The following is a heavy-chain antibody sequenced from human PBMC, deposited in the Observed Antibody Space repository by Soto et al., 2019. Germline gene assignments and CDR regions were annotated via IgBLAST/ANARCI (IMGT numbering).Heavy chain of an antibody. CDR3: ARGGSFNPFDI. V-gene: IGHV3-74*01. CDR2: IHSDGSST. D-gene: IGHD3-10*01. J-gene: IGHJ3*02. Sequence: HPGGSLRLSCAASGFTFSYYWMHWVRQAPGMGLVWVSRIHSDGSSTTYADSVKGRFTISRDNARNTLYLQMNSLRAEDTAVYYCARGGSFNPFDIWGQGTMVTVS. CDR1: GFTFSYYW.